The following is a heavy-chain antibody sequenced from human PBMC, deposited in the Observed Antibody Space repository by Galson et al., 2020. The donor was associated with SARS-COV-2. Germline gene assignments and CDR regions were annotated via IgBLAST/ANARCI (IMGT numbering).Heavy chain of an antibody. Sequence: GGSLRLSCAASGFTFSSYGMHWVRQDPGKGLEWVAVIWYDGSNKYYADSVKGRFTISRDNSKNTLYLQMNSLRAEDTAVYYCARDGIILMAFDIWGQGTMVTVSS. V-gene: IGHV3-33*01. J-gene: IGHJ3*02. CDR3: ARDGIILMAFDI. D-gene: IGHD3-3*01. CDR1: GFTFSSYG. CDR2: IWYDGSNK.